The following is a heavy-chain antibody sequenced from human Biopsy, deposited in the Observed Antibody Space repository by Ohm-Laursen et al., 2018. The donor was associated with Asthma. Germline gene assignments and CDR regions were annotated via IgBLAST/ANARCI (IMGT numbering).Heavy chain of an antibody. J-gene: IGHJ4*02. CDR1: GGSMSSSSYY. CDR2: ISYTGSA. V-gene: IGHV4-39*01. D-gene: IGHD7-27*01. CDR3: ARHWDWGSFFDY. Sequence: SETLSLTCTVSGGSMSSSSYYWGWIRQPPGKGLEWMGSISYTGSAYHNPSLKSDVTISVDTSKNHFSIKLSSVAAAETAVYYCARHWDWGSFFDYWGQGTPVTVSS.